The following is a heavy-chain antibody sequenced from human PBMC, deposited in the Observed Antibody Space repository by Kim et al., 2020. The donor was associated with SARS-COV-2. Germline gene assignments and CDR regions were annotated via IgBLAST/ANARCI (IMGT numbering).Heavy chain of an antibody. CDR3: AISTHGAYYYYGMDV. Sequence: GGSLRLSCAASGFTFSSYSMNWVRQAPGKGLEWVSSISSSSSYIYYADSVKGRFTISRDNAKNSLYLQMNSLRAEDTAVYYCAISTHGAYYYYGMDVWGQGTTVTVSS. V-gene: IGHV3-21*01. CDR2: ISSSSSYI. D-gene: IGHD3-10*01. CDR1: GFTFSSYS. J-gene: IGHJ6*02.